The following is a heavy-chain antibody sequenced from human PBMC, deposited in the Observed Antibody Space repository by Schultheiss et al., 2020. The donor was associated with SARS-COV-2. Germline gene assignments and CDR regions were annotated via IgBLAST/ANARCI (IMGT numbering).Heavy chain of an antibody. CDR1: GYSFTSYW. CDR2: IDPSDSDT. Sequence: GESLKISCKGSGYSFTSYWISWVRQMPGKGLEWMGRIDPSDSDTRYSPSFQGQVTISADKSISTAYLQWSSLKASDTAMYYCARSGAVTAPHYWGQGTLVTVSS. V-gene: IGHV5-10-1*04. CDR3: ARSGAVTAPHY. J-gene: IGHJ4*02. D-gene: IGHD2-21*02.